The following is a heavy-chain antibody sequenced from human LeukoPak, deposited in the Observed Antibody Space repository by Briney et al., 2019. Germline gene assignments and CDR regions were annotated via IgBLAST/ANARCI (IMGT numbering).Heavy chain of an antibody. Sequence: SVKVSCKASGGTFNSHTITWVRQAPGQGLEWMGAFIPIFAMTNYAQNFQGRVTITADESASAAYMELSSLRAEDTAVYYCAAATRYYGMDVWGQGTTVTVSS. CDR2: FIPIFAMT. CDR3: AAATRYYGMDV. V-gene: IGHV1-69*01. J-gene: IGHJ6*02. D-gene: IGHD6-25*01. CDR1: GGTFNSHT.